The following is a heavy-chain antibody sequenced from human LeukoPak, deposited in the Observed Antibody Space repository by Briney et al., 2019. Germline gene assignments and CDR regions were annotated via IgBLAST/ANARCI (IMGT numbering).Heavy chain of an antibody. Sequence: GSLRLSCAVSGFTFSTYWMSWVRQAPGKGLECVAGIKQDGSEKYYVDSVEGRFTISRDNANNALYLQMNSLRAEDTAVYCAELGITMIGGVWGKGTTVTISS. D-gene: IGHD3-10*02. CDR1: GFTFSTYW. J-gene: IGHJ6*04. CDR3: AELGITMIGGV. V-gene: IGHV3-7*01. CDR2: IKQDGSEK.